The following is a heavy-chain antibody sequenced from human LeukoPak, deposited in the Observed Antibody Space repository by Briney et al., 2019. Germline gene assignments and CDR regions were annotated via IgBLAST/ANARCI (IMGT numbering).Heavy chain of an antibody. CDR3: AKDIDPAPDYYDSSGYYFFDY. Sequence: GGSLRLSCAASGFTVSSNYMSWVRQAPGKGLEWVSVIYSGGSTYYADSVKGRFTISRDNSKNTLYLQMNSLRAEDTAVYYCAKDIDPAPDYYDSSGYYFFDYWGQGTLVTVSS. J-gene: IGHJ4*02. V-gene: IGHV3-53*01. CDR1: GFTVSSNY. D-gene: IGHD3-22*01. CDR2: IYSGGST.